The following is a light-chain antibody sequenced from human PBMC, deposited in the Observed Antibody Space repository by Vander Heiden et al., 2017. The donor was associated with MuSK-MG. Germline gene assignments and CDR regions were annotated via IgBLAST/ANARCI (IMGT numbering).Light chain of an antibody. CDR3: QQRSNGHPRGLT. CDR1: QSVSRY. CDR2: DAS. V-gene: IGKV3-11*01. J-gene: IGKJ4*01. Sequence: IVLPQSPATLSLSPGERATLSCRASQSVSRYLAWYQQKPGQAPRLLIYDASNRATGIPDRCSGSGSGTDFTLTISSLEPEEFAVYYCQQRSNGHPRGLTFGGGTKVEIK.